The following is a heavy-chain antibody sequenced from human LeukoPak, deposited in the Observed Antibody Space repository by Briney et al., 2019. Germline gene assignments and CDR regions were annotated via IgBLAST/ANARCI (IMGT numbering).Heavy chain of an antibody. J-gene: IGHJ4*02. CDR2: IYHSGNT. D-gene: IGHD6-13*01. CDR1: GGFINNTNW. Sequence: SETLSLTCIVSGGFINNTNWWSWVRQPPGKGLEWIGEIYHSGNTNYNPSLKSRVTISVDTSKNQFSLKLSSVTAADTAVYYCAKHVGYSSSWYPDYFDYWGQGTLVTVSS. CDR3: AKHVGYSSSWYPDYFDY. V-gene: IGHV4-4*02.